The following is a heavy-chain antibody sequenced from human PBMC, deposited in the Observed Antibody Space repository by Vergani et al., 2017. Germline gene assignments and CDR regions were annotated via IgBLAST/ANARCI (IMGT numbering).Heavy chain of an antibody. J-gene: IGHJ4*02. D-gene: IGHD3-22*01. CDR3: ARRDYYDSSGRYYFDY. Sequence: EVQLVQSGAEVKKPGESLKISCKGSGYSFTSYWIGWVRQMPGKGLEWMGIIYPGDSDTRYSPSFQGQVTSSADKSISTAYLQWSSLKASDTAMYYCARRDYYDSSGRYYFDYWGQGTLVTVSS. CDR2: IYPGDSDT. V-gene: IGHV5-51*01. CDR1: GYSFTSYW.